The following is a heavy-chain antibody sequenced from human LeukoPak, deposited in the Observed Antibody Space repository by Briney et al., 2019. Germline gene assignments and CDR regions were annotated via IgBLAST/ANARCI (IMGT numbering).Heavy chain of an antibody. V-gene: IGHV4-39*01. J-gene: IGHJ4*02. CDR3: VSPRGLSYGYFDY. Sequence: PSETLSLTCTVSGGSISSSSAYWVWIRQPPGKGLEWIGSIYYSKNTYYNPSLKSRVTISADTSKNQFSLTLGSVSATDTAVYYCVSPRGLSYGYFDYWGQGTLVTVSS. CDR2: IYYSKNT. CDR1: GGSISSSSAY. D-gene: IGHD5-18*01.